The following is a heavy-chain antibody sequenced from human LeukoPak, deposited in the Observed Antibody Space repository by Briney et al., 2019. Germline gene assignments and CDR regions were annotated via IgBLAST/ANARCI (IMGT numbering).Heavy chain of an antibody. V-gene: IGHV4-59*01. CDR2: IYYSGST. J-gene: IGHJ3*02. D-gene: IGHD3-22*01. CDR3: ARDGPYYYDSSGLRGAFDI. CDR1: GGSISSYY. Sequence: TSETLSLTCTVSGGSISSYYWSWIRQPPGKGLEWIGYIYYSGSTNYNPSLKSRVTISVDTSKNQFSLKLSSVTAADTAVYYCARDGPYYYDSSGLRGAFDIWGQGTMVTVSS.